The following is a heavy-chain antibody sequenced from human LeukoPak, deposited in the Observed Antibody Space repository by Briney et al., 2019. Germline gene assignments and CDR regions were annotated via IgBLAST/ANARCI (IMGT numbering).Heavy chain of an antibody. Sequence: PSETLSLTCTVSGASMTSYYWSWIRQSAGKGLEWIGRIYPSGTTNYNPSLKSRVTMSIDTSKNQFSLKLSSVTAADTAVYYCARGYYDSSGYSLPFDYWGQGTLVTVSS. V-gene: IGHV4-4*07. CDR2: IYPSGTT. D-gene: IGHD3-22*01. CDR1: GASMTSYY. J-gene: IGHJ4*02. CDR3: ARGYYDSSGYSLPFDY.